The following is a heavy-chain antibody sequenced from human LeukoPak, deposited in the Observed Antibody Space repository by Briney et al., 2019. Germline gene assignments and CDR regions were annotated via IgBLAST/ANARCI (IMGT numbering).Heavy chain of an antibody. J-gene: IGHJ6*04. D-gene: IGHD2-2*01. CDR1: GGTFSSYA. CDR3: ARALREDIVVVPAAPPYYYGMDV. Sequence: ASVKVSCKASGGTFSSYAISWVRQAPGQGLEWMGGITPIFGTANYAQKFQGRVTITADESTSTAYMELSSLRSEDTAVYYCARALREDIVVVPAAPPYYYGMDVWGKGTTVTVSS. CDR2: ITPIFGTA. V-gene: IGHV1-69*01.